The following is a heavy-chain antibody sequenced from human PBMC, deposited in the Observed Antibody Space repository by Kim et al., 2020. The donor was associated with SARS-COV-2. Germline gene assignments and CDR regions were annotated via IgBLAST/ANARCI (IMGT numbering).Heavy chain of an antibody. Sequence: SQTLSLTCAISGDSVSSNSAAWNWIRQSPSRGLEWLGRTYYRSKWYNDYAVSVKSRITINPDTSKNQFSLQLNSVTPEDTAVYYCARDPTIPVVVPAAGGLYYYYMDVWGKGTTVTVSS. V-gene: IGHV6-1*01. CDR1: GDSVSSNSAA. CDR3: ARDPTIPVVVPAAGGLYYYYMDV. J-gene: IGHJ6*03. CDR2: TYYRSKWYN. D-gene: IGHD2-2*01.